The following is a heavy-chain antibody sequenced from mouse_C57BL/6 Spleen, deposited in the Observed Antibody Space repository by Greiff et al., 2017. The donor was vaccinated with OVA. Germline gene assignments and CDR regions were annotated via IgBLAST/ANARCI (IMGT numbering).Heavy chain of an antibody. Sequence: EVQRVESGGGLVKPGGSLKLSCAASGFTFSSYAMSWVRQTPEKRLEWVATISDGGSYTYYPDNVKGRFTISRDNAKNNLYLQMSHLKSEDTAMYYCARDPLPTKGYFDYWGQGTTLTVSS. CDR1: GFTFSSYA. J-gene: IGHJ2*01. CDR2: ISDGGSYT. CDR3: ARDPLPTKGYFDY. D-gene: IGHD5-5*01. V-gene: IGHV5-4*01.